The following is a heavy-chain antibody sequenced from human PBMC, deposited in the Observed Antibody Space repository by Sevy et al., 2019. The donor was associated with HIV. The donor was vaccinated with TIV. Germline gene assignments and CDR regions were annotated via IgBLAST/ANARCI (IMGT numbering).Heavy chain of an antibody. CDR1: GFSFDSYG. CDR3: AKGGRGHYDSDEIGYYFYYYNMDV. J-gene: IGHJ6*03. CDR2: ISGSGTRT. V-gene: IGHV3-23*01. Sequence: GGSLRLSCAVSGFSFDSYGMTWVRQAPGKGLEWVSGISGSGTRTYYADSVKGRFIISRDNSKNTLYLQMNSLRSEDTALYYWAKGGRGHYDSDEIGYYFYYYNMDVWGKGTTVTVSS. D-gene: IGHD3-22*01.